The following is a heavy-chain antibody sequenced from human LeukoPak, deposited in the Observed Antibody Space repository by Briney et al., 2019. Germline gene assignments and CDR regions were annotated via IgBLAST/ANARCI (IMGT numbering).Heavy chain of an antibody. J-gene: IGHJ4*02. V-gene: IGHV4-39*07. CDR3: ARDQAANLDY. Sequence: PSETLSLTCTVSGGSISSSSYYWGWIRQPPGKGLEWIGSIYYSGSTYYNPSLKSRVTISVDTSKNQFSLKLSSVTAADTAVYYCARDQAANLDYWGQGTLVTVSS. CDR2: IYYSGST. CDR1: GGSISSSSYY. D-gene: IGHD6-13*01.